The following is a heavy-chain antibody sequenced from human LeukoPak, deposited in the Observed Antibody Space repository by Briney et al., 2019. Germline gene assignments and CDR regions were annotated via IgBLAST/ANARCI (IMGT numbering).Heavy chain of an antibody. D-gene: IGHD6-13*01. J-gene: IGHJ4*02. CDR1: GFTFSNYG. CDR2: ISSSSSTI. Sequence: PGGSLRLSCAASGFTFSNYGMHWVRQAPGKGLEWVSYISSSSSTIYYADSVKGRFTISRDNAKNSLYLQMNSLRAEDTAVYYCARDYFNGIAAVGNHVGYWGQGTLVTVSS. CDR3: ARDYFNGIAAVGNHVGY. V-gene: IGHV3-48*01.